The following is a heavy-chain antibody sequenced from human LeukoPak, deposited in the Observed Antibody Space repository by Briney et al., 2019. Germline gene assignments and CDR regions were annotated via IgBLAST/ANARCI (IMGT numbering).Heavy chain of an antibody. CDR2: ISAGGDSA. D-gene: IGHD5-12*01. J-gene: IGHJ4*02. CDR1: GFTFSSYA. CDR3: AQRRGGYAPFDY. Sequence: GGSLRLSCAGSGFTFSSYAMAWVRQTPEKGLEWVSVISAGGDSAFYTVSVRGRFTVSRDNSKNTLYLQMNSLRVDDTAVYYCAQRRGGYAPFDYWGQGTLVTVSS. V-gene: IGHV3-23*01.